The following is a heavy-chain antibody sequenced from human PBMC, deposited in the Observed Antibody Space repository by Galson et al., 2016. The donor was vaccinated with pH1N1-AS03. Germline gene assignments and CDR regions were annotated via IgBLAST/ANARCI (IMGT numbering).Heavy chain of an antibody. D-gene: IGHD3-10*01. CDR1: GFRFSDYY. Sequence: SLRLSCAASGFRFSDYYMIWIRQAPGKGLKWVSTISNSGNRIYYRDPVKGRFTISRDNAKNSLFLQMNSLRAEDTAVYYCARGSGLSYARRFAYWGQGTLVTVSS. CDR2: ISNSGNRI. J-gene: IGHJ4*02. CDR3: ARGSGLSYARRFAY. V-gene: IGHV3-11*01.